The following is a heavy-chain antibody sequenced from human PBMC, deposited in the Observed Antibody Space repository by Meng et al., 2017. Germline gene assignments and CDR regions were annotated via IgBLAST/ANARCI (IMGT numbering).Heavy chain of an antibody. CDR1: GGSFSGYS. CDR2: INHSGST. D-gene: IGHD6-6*01. CDR3: ARRRGGSSDWFDP. V-gene: IGHV4-34*01. Sequence: QVQQQQWGAGLLNPSETLPLTCAVYGGSFSGYSWSWIRQPPGKGLEWIGEINHSGSTNYNPSLKSLVPISVDTSKNQFSLKLSSVTAADTAVYYCARRRGGSSDWFDPWGQGTLVTVSS. J-gene: IGHJ5*02.